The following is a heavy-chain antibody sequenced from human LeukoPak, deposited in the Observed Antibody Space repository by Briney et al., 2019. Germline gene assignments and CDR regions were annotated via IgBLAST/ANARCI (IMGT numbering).Heavy chain of an antibody. J-gene: IGHJ4*02. V-gene: IGHV1-2*02. CDR1: GYTFTGYY. CDR2: INPNSGGT. CDR3: ARSHYDSSGYYVP. D-gene: IGHD3-22*01. Sequence: ASVKVSCKASGYTFTGYYLHWVRQAPGQGGEWMGWINPNSGGTNYAQKLQGRVTMTRDTSISTPYMELSRLRSDDTAVYYCARSHYDSSGYYVPRGQGTLVTVSP.